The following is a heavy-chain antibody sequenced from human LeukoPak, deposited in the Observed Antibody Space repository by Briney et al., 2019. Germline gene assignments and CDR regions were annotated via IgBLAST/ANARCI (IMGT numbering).Heavy chain of an antibody. J-gene: IGHJ4*02. Sequence: GGSLRLSCAASGFTFSSYAMSWVRQAPGKGLEWVSAISGSGGSTYYADSVKGRCTISRDNSKNTLYLQMNSLRAEDTAVYYCAKDDKYSSSSSDYWGQGTLVTVSS. CDR1: GFTFSSYA. CDR2: ISGSGGST. CDR3: AKDDKYSSSSSDY. V-gene: IGHV3-23*01. D-gene: IGHD6-6*01.